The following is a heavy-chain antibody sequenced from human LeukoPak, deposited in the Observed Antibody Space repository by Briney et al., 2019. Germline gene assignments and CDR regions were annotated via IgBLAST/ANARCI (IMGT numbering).Heavy chain of an antibody. D-gene: IGHD5-18*01. V-gene: IGHV4-39*07. Sequence: PSETLSLTCTVSGGSISSSSYYWGWIRQPPGKGLEWIGSIYYSGSTYYNPSLKSRVTISVDTSKNQFSLKLSSVTAADTAVYYCASLSLRRPYRTFDYWGQGTLVTVSS. CDR2: IYYSGST. J-gene: IGHJ4*02. CDR1: GGSISSSSYY. CDR3: ASLSLRRPYRTFDY.